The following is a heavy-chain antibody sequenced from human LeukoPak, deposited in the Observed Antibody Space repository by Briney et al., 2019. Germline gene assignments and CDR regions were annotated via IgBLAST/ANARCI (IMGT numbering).Heavy chain of an antibody. Sequence: ASVKVSCKASGYTFTGYYMHWVRQAPGQGLEWMGWINPNSGGTNYAQKFQGRVTMTRNTSISTAYMELSSLRSEDTAVYYCASTPPRHGQVDYDFWSGYYWGLGDYYYYGMDVWGQGTTVTVSS. CDR3: ASTPPRHGQVDYDFWSGYYWGLGDYYYYGMDV. V-gene: IGHV1-2*02. CDR2: INPNSGGT. J-gene: IGHJ6*02. D-gene: IGHD3-3*01. CDR1: GYTFTGYY.